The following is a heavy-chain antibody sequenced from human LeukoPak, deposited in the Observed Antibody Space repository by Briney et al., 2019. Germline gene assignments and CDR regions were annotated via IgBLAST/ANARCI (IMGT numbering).Heavy chain of an antibody. CDR2: IYYSGST. D-gene: IGHD6-13*01. CDR3: ARRAAAGTYYYYYYMDV. J-gene: IGHJ6*03. Sequence: SETLSLTCTVSGGSISSSSYYWGWIRQPPGKGLKWIGSIYYSGSTYYNPSLKGRVTISVDTSKNQFSLKLSSVTAADTAVYYCARRAAAGTYYYYYYMDVWGKGTTVTVSS. CDR1: GGSISSSSYY. V-gene: IGHV4-39*01.